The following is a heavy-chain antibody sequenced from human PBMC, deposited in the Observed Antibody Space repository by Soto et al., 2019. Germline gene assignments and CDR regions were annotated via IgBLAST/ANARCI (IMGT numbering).Heavy chain of an antibody. Sequence: QVQLQESGPGLVKPSQTLSLTCTVSGGSISSGGYYWSWIRQHPGKGLEWIGYIYYSGSTYYNPSLKSRVTISVDTSKNQFSLKLSSVTAADTAVYYCARDSPSITMVRGVGFDIWGQGTMVTVSS. CDR2: IYYSGST. CDR3: ARDSPSITMVRGVGFDI. V-gene: IGHV4-31*03. CDR1: GGSISSGGYY. J-gene: IGHJ3*02. D-gene: IGHD3-10*01.